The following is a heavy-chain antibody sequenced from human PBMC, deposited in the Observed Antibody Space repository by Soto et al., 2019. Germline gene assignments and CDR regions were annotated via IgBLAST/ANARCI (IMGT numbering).Heavy chain of an antibody. Sequence: SETLSLTCTVSGGSISSSSYYWGWIRQPPGKGLEWIGSIYYSGSTYYNPSLKSRVTISVDTSKNQFSLKLSSVTAADTAVYYCARLPRITMVRGVTDDWGQGTLVTVSS. J-gene: IGHJ4*02. CDR3: ARLPRITMVRGVTDD. CDR2: IYYSGST. D-gene: IGHD3-10*01. V-gene: IGHV4-39*01. CDR1: GGSISSSSYY.